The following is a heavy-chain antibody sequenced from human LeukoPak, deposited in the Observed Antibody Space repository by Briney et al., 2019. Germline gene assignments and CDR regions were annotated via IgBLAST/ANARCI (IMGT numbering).Heavy chain of an antibody. Sequence: ASVKVSCKASGYTFTGYYLHWVRQAPGQGLEWMGWINPNSGGTNYAQKFQGRVTLTRDTSISTAYMELSRLRSDDTAVYYCARGGAARLHYYYYMDVWGKGTTVTVSS. CDR3: ARGGAARLHYYYYMDV. D-gene: IGHD6-6*01. CDR2: INPNSGGT. CDR1: GYTFTGYY. J-gene: IGHJ6*03. V-gene: IGHV1-2*02.